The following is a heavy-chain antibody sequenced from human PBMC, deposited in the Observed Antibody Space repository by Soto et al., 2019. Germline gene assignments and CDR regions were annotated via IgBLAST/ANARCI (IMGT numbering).Heavy chain of an antibody. J-gene: IGHJ5*02. D-gene: IGHD2-21*02. CDR2: IFYTGRT. CDR3: AGLTFRTAAASHGRSKRFVP. CDR1: GDSISNPSYY. Sequence: SETLSRTCTLSGDSISNPSYYWGWVRQPPWKGLEWIGDIFYTGRTYYSPSLKSRVTISVDTSKEQFSLNLTYVTAADTAVYFCAGLTFRTAAASHGRSKRFVPWAPGALDTV. V-gene: IGHV4-39*01.